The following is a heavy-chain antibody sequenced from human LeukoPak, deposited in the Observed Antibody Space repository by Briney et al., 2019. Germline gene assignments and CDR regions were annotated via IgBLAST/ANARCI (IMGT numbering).Heavy chain of an antibody. CDR3: ARSSHYGSGSYYYFDY. CDR2: IIPIFGTA. CDR1: GGTFSSYA. D-gene: IGHD3-10*01. V-gene: IGHV1-69*13. J-gene: IGHJ4*02. Sequence: SVKVSCKASGGTFSSYAISWVRQAPGQGLEWMGGIIPIFGTANYAQKFQGRVTITADESTSTAYMELSSLRSEDTAVYYCARSSHYGSGSYYYFDYWGQGTLVTVSS.